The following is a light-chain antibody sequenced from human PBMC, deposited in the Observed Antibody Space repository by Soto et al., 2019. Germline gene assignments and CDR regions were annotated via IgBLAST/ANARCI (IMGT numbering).Light chain of an antibody. V-gene: IGKV1-5*01. Sequence: DIPMTQSPSTLSASVGDRVTITCRASQSISTWLAWYQQKPGKAPKVLIYDASSLESGVPSRFSGSGSGTEFTLTISSLQPDDVATYYCQQYKNYLTFGPGTKVDIK. CDR1: QSISTW. J-gene: IGKJ3*01. CDR3: QQYKNYLT. CDR2: DAS.